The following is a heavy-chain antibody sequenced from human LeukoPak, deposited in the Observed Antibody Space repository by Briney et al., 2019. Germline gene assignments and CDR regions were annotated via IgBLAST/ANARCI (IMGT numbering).Heavy chain of an antibody. J-gene: IGHJ4*02. CDR2: INPNDGDT. Sequence: ASVKVSCKASGYTVTGYYMNWVRQAPGQGLEWMGCINPNDGDTHFGQKFQGRVTMTWDTSISTAYMELSSLQSDDTAAYYCARPALWFGEFTHFDYWGQGSLVTVSS. CDR1: GYTVTGYY. V-gene: IGHV1-2*02. D-gene: IGHD3-10*01. CDR3: ARPALWFGEFTHFDY.